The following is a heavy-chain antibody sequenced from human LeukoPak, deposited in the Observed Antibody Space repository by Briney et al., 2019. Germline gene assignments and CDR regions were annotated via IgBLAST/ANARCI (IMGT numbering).Heavy chain of an antibody. Sequence: GGSLRLSCAASGFTFSSYGMHWVRQAPGKGLEWAAVISFDGSNKNYADSVKGRFTISRDNSKNTLYLQMNSLRAEDTALYYCARDFRTNYYYYMDVWGKGTTVTVSS. CDR1: GFTFSSYG. CDR2: ISFDGSNK. D-gene: IGHD1-14*01. V-gene: IGHV3-30*03. J-gene: IGHJ6*03. CDR3: ARDFRTNYYYYMDV.